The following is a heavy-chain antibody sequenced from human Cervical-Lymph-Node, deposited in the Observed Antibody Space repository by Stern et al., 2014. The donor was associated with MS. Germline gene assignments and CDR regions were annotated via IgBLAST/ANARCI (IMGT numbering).Heavy chain of an antibody. CDR2: IIPIFDTT. V-gene: IGHV1-69*01. Sequence: VQLEESGAEVKKPGSSVKVSCKASGGTFNSYAISWVRQAPGQGLEWMGGIIPIFDTTNYTQKFQGRVTITADESTTTAYMELSSLRSEDTAVYFCARDVVVITALYYYYGMDVWGQGTTVTVSS. CDR3: ARDVVVITALYYYYGMDV. J-gene: IGHJ6*02. D-gene: IGHD3-22*01. CDR1: GGTFNSYA.